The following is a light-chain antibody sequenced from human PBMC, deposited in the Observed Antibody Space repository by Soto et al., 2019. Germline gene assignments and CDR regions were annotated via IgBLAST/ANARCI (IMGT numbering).Light chain of an antibody. CDR2: KAS. J-gene: IGKJ4*01. CDR3: QQYNTYPLT. Sequence: DIQMPQSPSTLSASVKDRVTITYRASQSISSWLAWYQQKPGKPPKLLIYKASSLESGVPSRFSGSGSGTEFTLTISSLQTDDFATYYCQQYNTYPLTFGGGTKVDIK. V-gene: IGKV1-5*03. CDR1: QSISSW.